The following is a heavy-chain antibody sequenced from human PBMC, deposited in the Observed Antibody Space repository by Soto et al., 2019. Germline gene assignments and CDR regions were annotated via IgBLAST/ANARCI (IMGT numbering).Heavy chain of an antibody. Sequence: SETLSLTCTVSGGSISSYYWSWIRQPPGKGLEWIGYIYYSGSTNYNPSLKSRVTISVERSKNQFSLKLSSVTAADTAVYYCARRAREHYGSDIFYYYYYYMDVWGKGTTVTVSS. CDR2: IYYSGST. CDR3: ARRAREHYGSDIFYYYYYYMDV. D-gene: IGHD3-10*01. J-gene: IGHJ6*03. CDR1: GGSISSYY. V-gene: IGHV4-59*01.